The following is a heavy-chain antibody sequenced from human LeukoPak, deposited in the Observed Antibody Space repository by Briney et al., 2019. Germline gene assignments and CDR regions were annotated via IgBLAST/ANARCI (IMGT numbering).Heavy chain of an antibody. Sequence: GGSLRLSCAASGFTFSSYWMSWVRQAPGKGLEWVANIKQDGSEKYYVASVKGRFTISRDNAKNSLYLQMNSLRAEDTAVYYCARELIMTTVTINYYYYMAVWGKGTTVTVSS. CDR2: IKQDGSEK. CDR3: ARELIMTTVTINYYYYMAV. CDR1: GFTFSSYW. J-gene: IGHJ6*03. V-gene: IGHV3-7*01. D-gene: IGHD4-17*01.